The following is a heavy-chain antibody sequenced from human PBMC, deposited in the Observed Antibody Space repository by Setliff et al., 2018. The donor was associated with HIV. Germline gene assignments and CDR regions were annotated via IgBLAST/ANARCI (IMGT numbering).Heavy chain of an antibody. J-gene: IGHJ3*01. CDR2: IFYSGST. CDR3: ARVPYYYDSSGRAFDL. D-gene: IGHD3-22*01. Sequence: SETLSLTCTVSGGSISSYYWTWIRQPPGKGLEWVGYIFYSGSTNYNPSLKSRVTISVDTSKNQFSLKLISLTAADTAVYYCARVPYYYDSSGRAFDLWGLGTMVTVSS. CDR1: GGSISSYY. V-gene: IGHV4-59*13.